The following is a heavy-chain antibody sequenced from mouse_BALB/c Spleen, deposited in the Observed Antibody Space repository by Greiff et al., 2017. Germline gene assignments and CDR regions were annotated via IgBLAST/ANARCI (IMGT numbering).Heavy chain of an antibody. D-gene: IGHD2-4*01. Sequence: EVKLVESGGDLAKPGGSLKLSCAASGFTFSSYGMPWVRQTPDKRLEWVATISSGGSYTYYPDSVKGRFTISRDHAKNTLYLQMSSLKSEDTAMYYCARDEDDSRGFAGWGQGTLVTVSA. CDR2: ISSGGSYT. J-gene: IGHJ3*01. CDR1: GFTFSSYG. CDR3: ARDEDDSRGFAG. V-gene: IGHV5-6*01.